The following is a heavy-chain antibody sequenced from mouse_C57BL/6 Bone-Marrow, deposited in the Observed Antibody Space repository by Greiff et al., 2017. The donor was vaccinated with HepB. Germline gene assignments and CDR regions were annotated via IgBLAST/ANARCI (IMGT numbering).Heavy chain of an antibody. Sequence: VQLKQSGAELVRPGASVKLSCTASGFNIKDDYMHWVKQRPEQGLEWIGWIDPENGDTEYASKFQGKATITADTSSNTAYLQLSSLTSEDTAVYDCTAALVDETMIKRFDYWGQGTTLTVSS. D-gene: IGHD2-4*01. CDR2: IDPENGDT. V-gene: IGHV14-4*01. CDR1: GFNIKDDY. J-gene: IGHJ2*01. CDR3: TAALVDETMIKRFDY.